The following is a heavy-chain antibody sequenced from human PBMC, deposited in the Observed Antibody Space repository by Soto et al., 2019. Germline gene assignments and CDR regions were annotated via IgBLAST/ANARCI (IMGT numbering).Heavy chain of an antibody. CDR1: GYTFITYV. CDR3: ARRKEPSGLPSFET. Sequence: ASVKVSCKASGYTFITYVIHWVRQATRQGLEWMGWMNPSNGNAGYAQKFQGGVTMTRNTSISTAYMDLSSLRFEDTAVYFCARRKEPSGLPSFETWGQGTLVTVSS. CDR2: MNPSNGNA. J-gene: IGHJ5*02. D-gene: IGHD3-9*01. V-gene: IGHV1-8*01.